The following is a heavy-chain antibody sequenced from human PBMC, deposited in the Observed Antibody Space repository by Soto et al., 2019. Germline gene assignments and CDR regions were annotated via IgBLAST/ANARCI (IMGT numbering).Heavy chain of an antibody. CDR1: GGSFSGYY. J-gene: IGHJ4*02. V-gene: IGHV4-34*01. D-gene: IGHD6-13*01. CDR3: ARTYSSSGSPFDY. CDR2: INQSGST. Sequence: QVQLQQWGAGLLKPSETLSLTCAVYGGSFSGYYWSWIRQPPGKGLEWIGEINQSGSTNYNPSLKSRVTVSVDTSKTQFSLKLSSVTAADTAVYYCARTYSSSGSPFDYWGQGTLVTVSS.